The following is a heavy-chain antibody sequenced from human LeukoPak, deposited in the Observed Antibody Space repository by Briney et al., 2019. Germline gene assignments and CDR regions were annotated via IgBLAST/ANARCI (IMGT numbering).Heavy chain of an antibody. J-gene: IGHJ4*02. V-gene: IGHV3-23*01. CDR2: LSGSDGRT. Sequence: GSLRLSCAASGFTFSNYAMSWVRQAPGKGLEWVSALSGSDGRTYYADSVKGRFTISRDNSKNTLYLQMNSLRAEDTAVYYCAKRANFYRAPVDYWGQGTLVTVSS. D-gene: IGHD4-4*01. CDR3: AKRANFYRAPVDY. CDR1: GFTFSNYA.